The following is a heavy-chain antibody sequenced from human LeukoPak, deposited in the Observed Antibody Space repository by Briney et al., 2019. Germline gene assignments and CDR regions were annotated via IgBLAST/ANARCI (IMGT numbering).Heavy chain of an antibody. CDR3: ARAKGNSWYPYYFDY. J-gene: IGHJ4*02. CDR2: IYYSGST. CDR1: GGSVSSGSYD. Sequence: SETLSLTCTVSGGSVSSGSYDWSWIRQPPGKGLEWIGYIYYSGSTNYNPSLKSRVTISVDTSKNQFSLKLSSVTAADTAVYYCARAKGNSWYPYYFDYWGQRTLVTVSS. V-gene: IGHV4-61*01. D-gene: IGHD6-13*01.